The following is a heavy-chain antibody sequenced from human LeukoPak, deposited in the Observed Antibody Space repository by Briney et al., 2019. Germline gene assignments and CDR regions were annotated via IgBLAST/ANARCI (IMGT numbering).Heavy chain of an antibody. CDR1: GGSFSGYY. CDR3: ARGELIAAASFDY. J-gene: IGHJ4*02. V-gene: IGHV4-34*01. Sequence: SETLSLTCAVYGGSFSGYYWGWIRQPPGKGLEWIGEINHSGSTNYNPSLKSRVTISVDTSKNQFSLKLSSVTAADTAVYYCARGELIAAASFDYWGQGTLVTVSS. D-gene: IGHD6-13*01. CDR2: INHSGST.